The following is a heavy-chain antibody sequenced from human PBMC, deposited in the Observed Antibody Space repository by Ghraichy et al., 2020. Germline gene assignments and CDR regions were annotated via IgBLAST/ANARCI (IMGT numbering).Heavy chain of an antibody. CDR3: ARGGPVYFSGVSCYFGDY. D-gene: IGHD2-15*01. V-gene: IGHV3-74*01. CDR1: GFTFSHYW. Sequence: GESLNISCAASGFTFSHYWMHWVRQAPGKGLVWVSHINGDGTIIHYADSVKDRFTISRDNAQNTLYLQMNSLRAEDTAVYYCARGGPVYFSGVSCYFGDYWGQGTLVTVSS. CDR2: INGDGTII. J-gene: IGHJ4*02.